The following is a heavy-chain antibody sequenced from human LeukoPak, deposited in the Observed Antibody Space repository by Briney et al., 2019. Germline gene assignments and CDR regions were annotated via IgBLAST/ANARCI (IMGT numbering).Heavy chain of an antibody. D-gene: IGHD4-23*01. CDR1: GGSISSYY. CDR3: AKRLGAQTTVITGGYFDY. Sequence: SETLSLTCTVSGGSISSYYWSWIRQPAGKGLEWIGRIYTSGSTNYNPSLKSRVTMSVDTSKNQFSLKLSSVTAADTAVYYCAKRLGAQTTVITGGYFDYWGQGTLVTVSS. V-gene: IGHV4-4*07. CDR2: IYTSGST. J-gene: IGHJ4*02.